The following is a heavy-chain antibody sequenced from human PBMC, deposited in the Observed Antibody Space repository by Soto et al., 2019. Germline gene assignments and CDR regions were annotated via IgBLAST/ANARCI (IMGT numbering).Heavy chain of an antibody. CDR2: IRGSAITT. D-gene: IGHD6-6*01. CDR1: GFTFSSYA. CDR3: AKVIVARGGMDV. J-gene: IGHJ6*02. V-gene: IGHV3-23*01. Sequence: EVQLLDSGGGLVQPGGSLRLSCAASGFTFSSYAMSWVRQAPGKGLEWVSAIRGSAITTYYADSVKGRFTISRDNSKNTVYLQMNSLRAEDTAIYYCAKVIVARGGMDVWGRGTTVTVSS.